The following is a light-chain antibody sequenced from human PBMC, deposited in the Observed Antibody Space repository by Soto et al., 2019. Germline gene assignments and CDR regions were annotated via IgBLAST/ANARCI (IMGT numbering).Light chain of an antibody. CDR2: AVF. J-gene: IGKJ4*01. V-gene: IGKV1-9*01. Sequence: DIQLTQSPSFLSASVGDRVTITCRASQDISNFLAWFQQKPGRALKLLIYAVFTLQSGVPSRFSGSGSGAEFTLTISSLQPEDFATYYCQQLDSYPLTFGGGTKVDIK. CDR3: QQLDSYPLT. CDR1: QDISNF.